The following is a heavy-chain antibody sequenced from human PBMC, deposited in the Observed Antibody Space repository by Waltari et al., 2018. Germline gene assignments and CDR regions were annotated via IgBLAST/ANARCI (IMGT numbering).Heavy chain of an antibody. Sequence: EVQVVESGGGLVKPGGSLRLSCAASGFTFSNAYINWVRQAPGEGLEWVGRIKTKADGGTTDYAAPVKGRFTISRDDSRNTLYLQINNLKTEDTAVYYCSTEMATIRGPFDFWGQGTLVTVSS. CDR3: STEMATIRGPFDF. D-gene: IGHD5-12*01. CDR1: GFTFSNAY. CDR2: IKTKADGGTT. J-gene: IGHJ4*02. V-gene: IGHV3-15*01.